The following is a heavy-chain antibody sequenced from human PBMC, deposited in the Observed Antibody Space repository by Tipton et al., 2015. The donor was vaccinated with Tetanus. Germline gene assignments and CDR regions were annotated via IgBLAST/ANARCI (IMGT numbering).Heavy chain of an antibody. CDR2: IYTAGST. D-gene: IGHD7-27*01. CDR3: ARGPLGTGVFDY. V-gene: IGHV3-53*01. J-gene: IGHJ4*02. CDR1: GFTVTTNY. Sequence: GSLRLSCTASGFTVTTNYMNWVRQAPGKGLEWVSTIYTAGSTYYADTVKGRFTISRDNSKNTLYLQMNSLRAEDTAVYYCARGPLGTGVFDYWGLGTLVTVSS.